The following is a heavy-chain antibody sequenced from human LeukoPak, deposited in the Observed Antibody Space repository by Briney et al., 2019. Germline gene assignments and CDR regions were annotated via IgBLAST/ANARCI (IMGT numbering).Heavy chain of an antibody. CDR1: GGTFNYA. Sequence: SVTVSCKPSGGTFNYAISWVRQAPGQGPEWMGGILPVLGTPHYAQKFQGRLTVTTDEVAATAYMELSSLRSEDTAVYYCARGYSGNFFGFDLWGQGTLVTVSS. CDR2: ILPVLGTP. D-gene: IGHD1-26*01. J-gene: IGHJ4*02. V-gene: IGHV1-69*05. CDR3: ARGYSGNFFGFDL.